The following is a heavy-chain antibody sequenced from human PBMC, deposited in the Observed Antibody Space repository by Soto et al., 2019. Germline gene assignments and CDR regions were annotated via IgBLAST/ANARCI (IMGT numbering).Heavy chain of an antibody. CDR2: IYYSGST. D-gene: IGHD3-9*01. J-gene: IGHJ4*02. V-gene: IGHV4-39*01. CDR3: ARHFGWLSHIDV. Sequence: SETLSLTCTVSGGSISSSSYYWGWIRQPPGKGLEWIGSIYYSGSTYYNPSLKSRVTISVDTSKNQFSLKLSSVTAADTAVYYWARHFGWLSHIDVWGKGTLVTVAS. CDR1: GGSISSSSYY.